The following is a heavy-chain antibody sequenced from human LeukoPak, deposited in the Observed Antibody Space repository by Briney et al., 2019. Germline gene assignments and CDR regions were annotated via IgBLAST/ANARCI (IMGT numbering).Heavy chain of an antibody. J-gene: IGHJ3*02. CDR1: GFTVSSNY. V-gene: IGHV3-53*01. Sequence: PGGSLRLSCAASGFTVSSNYMSWVRQAPGKGLEWVSVIYSGGSTYYADSVKGRFTISRDNSKNTLYLQMNSLRAEDTAVYYCASTYVVVPTLGAFDIWGQGTMVTVSS. D-gene: IGHD2-21*01. CDR3: ASTYVVVPTLGAFDI. CDR2: IYSGGST.